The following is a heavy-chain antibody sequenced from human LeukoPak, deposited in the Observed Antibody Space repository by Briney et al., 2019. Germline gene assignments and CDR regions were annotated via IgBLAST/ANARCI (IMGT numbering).Heavy chain of an antibody. CDR1: GYTFTGYY. Sequence: GASVKVSCKASGYTFTGYYMHWVRQAPGQGLEWMGWINPNSGGTNYAQKFQGRVTMTRDTSISTAYMELSRLRSDDTAVYYCARAPLRYCSSTSCYFSPWGQGTLVTVSS. CDR2: INPNSGGT. J-gene: IGHJ5*02. V-gene: IGHV1-2*02. D-gene: IGHD2-2*01. CDR3: ARAPLRYCSSTSCYFSP.